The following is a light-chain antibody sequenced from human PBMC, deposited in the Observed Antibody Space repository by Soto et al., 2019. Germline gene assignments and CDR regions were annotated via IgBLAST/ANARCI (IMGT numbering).Light chain of an antibody. CDR3: QVRDVWPS. Sequence: IVLTQSPVTLAVSPGESAVLSCRASQSVSTSLAWYQHKPGQPPRLFIYDASKRAPGIPARFTGSGSGAHFTLTISSLEPEDIAVYYCQVRDVWPSFGQGTKV. J-gene: IGKJ1*01. V-gene: IGKV3-11*01. CDR2: DAS. CDR1: QSVSTS.